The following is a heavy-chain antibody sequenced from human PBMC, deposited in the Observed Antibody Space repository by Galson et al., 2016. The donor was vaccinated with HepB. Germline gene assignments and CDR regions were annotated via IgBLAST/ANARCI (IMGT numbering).Heavy chain of an antibody. Sequence: SVKVSCKASGGAFSRFAISWVRRAPGQGLEWMGGIIPLFGTANYAQKFQGRVAITADKSTDTAYMELNSLISEDTAVYYCAGGEGQWIQLWSSYYYYMDVWGKGTTVTVSS. CDR1: GGAFSRFA. J-gene: IGHJ6*03. CDR2: IIPLFGTA. CDR3: AGGEGQWIQLWSSYYYYMDV. D-gene: IGHD5-18*01. V-gene: IGHV1-69*06.